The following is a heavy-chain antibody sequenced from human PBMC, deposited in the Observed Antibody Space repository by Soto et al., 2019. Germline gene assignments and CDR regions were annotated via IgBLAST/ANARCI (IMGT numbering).Heavy chain of an antibody. V-gene: IGHV1-3*01. CDR1: GYTFTSYA. CDR3: AREREPRGSYWYFDL. CDR2: INAGNGNT. Sequence: QVQLVQSGAEVKKPGASVKVSCKASGYTFTSYAMHWVRQAPGQRLEWMGWINAGNGNTKYSQKFQGRVTITRDTSASKAYMELSSLRSEDTAVYYCAREREPRGSYWYFDLWGRGTLVTVSS. J-gene: IGHJ2*01. D-gene: IGHD1-26*01.